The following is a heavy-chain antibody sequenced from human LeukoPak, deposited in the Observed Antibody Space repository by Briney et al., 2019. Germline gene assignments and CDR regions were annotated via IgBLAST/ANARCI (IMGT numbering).Heavy chain of an antibody. J-gene: IGHJ4*02. D-gene: IGHD6-6*01. V-gene: IGHV1-69*02. CDR1: GGTFSSYT. CDR3: ARGSEYSSSHFDY. Sequence: ASVKVSCKASGGTFSSYTISWVRQAPGQGLEWMGRIIPILGIANYAQKFQGRVTITADKSTSTAYMELSSLRSEGTAVYYCARGSEYSSSHFDYWGQGTLVTVSS. CDR2: IIPILGIA.